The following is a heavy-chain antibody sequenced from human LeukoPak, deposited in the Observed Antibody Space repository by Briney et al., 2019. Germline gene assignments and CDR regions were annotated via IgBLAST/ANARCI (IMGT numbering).Heavy chain of an antibody. Sequence: SETLSLTCTVSGGSISSSSYYWGWIRQPPGKGLEWIGSIYYSGGTYYNPSLKSRVTISVDTSKNQFSLKLSSVTAADTAVYYCARTRWSIAVAPPDYWGQGTLVTVSS. CDR3: ARTRWSIAVAPPDY. CDR2: IYYSGGT. J-gene: IGHJ4*02. V-gene: IGHV4-39*07. D-gene: IGHD6-19*01. CDR1: GGSISSSSYY.